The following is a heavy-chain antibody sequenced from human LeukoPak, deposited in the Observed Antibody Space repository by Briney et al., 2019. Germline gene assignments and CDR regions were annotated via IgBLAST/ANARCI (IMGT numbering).Heavy chain of an antibody. CDR1: GYTFTGYY. CDR2: INPNSGGT. Sequence: ASVKVSCKASGYTFTGYYMHLVRQAPGQGLEWMGRINPNSGGTNYAQKFQGRVTMTRDTSISTAYMELSRLRSDDTAVYYCAQSSAMKYPECYWGQGTLVTVSS. V-gene: IGHV1-2*06. J-gene: IGHJ4*02. D-gene: IGHD5-18*01. CDR3: AQSSAMKYPECY.